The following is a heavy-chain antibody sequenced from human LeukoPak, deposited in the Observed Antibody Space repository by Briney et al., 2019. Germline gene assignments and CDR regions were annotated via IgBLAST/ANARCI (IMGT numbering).Heavy chain of an antibody. V-gene: IGHV4-4*07. CDR3: ARVGSSGWYTWFDP. CDR2: IYSSGST. Sequence: SETLSLTCTVSGGSISSYYWSWIRQPAGKGLEWIGRIYSSGSTNYNPSLKSRVTMSVDTSKNQFSRRLSSVTAADTAVYYCARVGSSGWYTWFDPWGQGTLVTVSS. J-gene: IGHJ5*02. CDR1: GGSISSYY. D-gene: IGHD6-19*01.